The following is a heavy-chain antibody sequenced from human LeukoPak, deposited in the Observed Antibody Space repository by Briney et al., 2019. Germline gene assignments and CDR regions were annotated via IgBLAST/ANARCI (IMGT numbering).Heavy chain of an antibody. Sequence: SETLSLTCTVSGDSISIYYWNWIRQPPGKGLEWIGYIYNSGSTNYNPSLKSRVTISVDTSKNQFSLRLTSVTAADTAVYYCARRYGDYGWGQGTLVTVSS. CDR2: IYNSGST. CDR1: GDSISIYY. V-gene: IGHV4-59*01. D-gene: IGHD4-17*01. J-gene: IGHJ4*02. CDR3: ARRYGDYG.